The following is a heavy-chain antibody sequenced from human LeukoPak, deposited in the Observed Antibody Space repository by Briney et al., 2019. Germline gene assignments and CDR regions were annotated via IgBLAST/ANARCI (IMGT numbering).Heavy chain of an antibody. CDR1: GYTFTGYY. V-gene: IGHV1-2*02. CDR2: INPNSGGT. D-gene: IGHD5-18*01. J-gene: IGHJ6*02. Sequence: ASVKVSCRASGYTFTGYYMHWVRQAPGQGLEWMGWINPNSGGTNYAQKFQGRVTMTRDTSISTAYMELSRLRSDDTAVYYCAAQIYSYGYEDYYYYGMDVWGQGTTVTVSS. CDR3: AAQIYSYGYEDYYYYGMDV.